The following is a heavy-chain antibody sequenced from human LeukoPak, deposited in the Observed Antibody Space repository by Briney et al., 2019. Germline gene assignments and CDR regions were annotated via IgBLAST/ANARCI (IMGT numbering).Heavy chain of an antibody. J-gene: IGHJ4*02. CDR3: ARADGGRFSLFDY. Sequence: ASVKVSCKASGYTFTNYYIHWVRQAPGQGXEWMRIINPSGGSTSYAQKFQGRVTMTRDTSTSTVYMELSSLRSEDTAVYYCARADGGRFSLFDYWGQGTLVTVSS. V-gene: IGHV1-46*01. CDR1: GYTFTNYY. D-gene: IGHD4-23*01. CDR2: INPSGGST.